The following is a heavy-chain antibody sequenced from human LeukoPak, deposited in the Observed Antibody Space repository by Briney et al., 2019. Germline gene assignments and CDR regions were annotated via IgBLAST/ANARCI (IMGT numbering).Heavy chain of an antibody. CDR3: AKRRDLEY. Sequence: GGSLRLSCAASGFTFSSYSMNWVRQAPGKGLEWVANIKEDGSEKYYVDSVKGRFTISRDNAKNSLYLQTNSLRAEDTAVYYCAKRRDLEYWGQGTLVTVSS. CDR2: IKEDGSEK. V-gene: IGHV3-7*01. J-gene: IGHJ4*02. CDR1: GFTFSSYS.